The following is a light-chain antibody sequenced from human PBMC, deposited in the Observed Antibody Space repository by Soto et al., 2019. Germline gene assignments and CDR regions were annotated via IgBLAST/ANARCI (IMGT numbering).Light chain of an antibody. CDR2: GAS. CDR3: QRFGSPFT. CDR1: QSVDSSY. J-gene: IGKJ3*01. Sequence: EIVLTQSPGTLSLSPGERATLSCRASQSVDSSYLAWYQQKPGQAPRLLIYGASSRATGIPDRFSGSGSGTDFTLTISRLEPEDIAVYYWQRFGSPFTFGPGTKVDIK. V-gene: IGKV3-20*01.